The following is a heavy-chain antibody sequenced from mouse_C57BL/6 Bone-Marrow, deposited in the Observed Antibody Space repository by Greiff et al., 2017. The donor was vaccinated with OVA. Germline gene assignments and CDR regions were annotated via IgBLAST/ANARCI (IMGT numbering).Heavy chain of an antibody. CDR2: SRNKANDYTT. J-gene: IGHJ2*01. V-gene: IGHV7-1*01. Sequence: EVKVVESGGGLVQSGRSLRLSCATSGFTFSDFYMEWVRQAPGKGLEWIAASRNKANDYTTAYSASVKGRFIVSRDTSQSILYLQMNALRAEDTAIYYCARDAGYWGQGTTLTVSS. CDR1: GFTFSDFY. CDR3: ARDAGY.